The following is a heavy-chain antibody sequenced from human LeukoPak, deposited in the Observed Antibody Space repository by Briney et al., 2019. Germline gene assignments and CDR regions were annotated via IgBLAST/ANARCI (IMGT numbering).Heavy chain of an antibody. J-gene: IGHJ4*02. D-gene: IGHD3-22*01. CDR3: ARLYQHDSSTYRPVDY. V-gene: IGHV3-30*03. CDR1: GFTFSSYG. CDR2: ISYDGSNK. Sequence: GGSLRLSCAASGFTFSSYGMHWVRQAPGKGLEGVAVISYDGSNKYYADSVKGRFTISRDDAKNSLYLQMNSMRAEDTAVYYCARLYQHDSSTYRPVDYWGQGTLVSVSS.